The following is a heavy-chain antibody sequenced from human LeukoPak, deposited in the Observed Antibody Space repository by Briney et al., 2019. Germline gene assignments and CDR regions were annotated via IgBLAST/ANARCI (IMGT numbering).Heavy chain of an antibody. J-gene: IGHJ4*02. CDR1: DDSISSGAYS. Sequence: SETLSLTCTVSDDSISSGAYSWVWVRQPPGKGLEFIGTVYYGGKTYYNPSLKSRVTMSVDTPKKHFSLNLTSVNAADTAVYYCARLRAARYFFDYWGQGARVTVSS. CDR3: ARLRAARYFFDY. CDR2: VYYGGKT. V-gene: IGHV4-39*02. D-gene: IGHD6-6*01.